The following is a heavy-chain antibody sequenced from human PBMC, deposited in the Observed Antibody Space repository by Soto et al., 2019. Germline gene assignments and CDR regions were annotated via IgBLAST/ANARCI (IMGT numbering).Heavy chain of an antibody. CDR2: ISGSGGST. CDR1: GFTFSSYA. V-gene: IGHV3-23*01. Sequence: EVQLLESGGGLVQPGGSLRPSCAASGFTFSSYAMSWVRQAPGKGLEWVSAISGSGGSTYYADSVKGRFTISRDNSKNTLYLQMNSLRAEDTAVYYCAKDLDELGVTGTTLDYWGQGTLVTVSS. J-gene: IGHJ4*02. D-gene: IGHD1-7*01. CDR3: AKDLDELGVTGTTLDY.